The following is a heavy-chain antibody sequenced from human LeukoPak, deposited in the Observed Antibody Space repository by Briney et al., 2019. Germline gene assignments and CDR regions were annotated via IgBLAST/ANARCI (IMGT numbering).Heavy chain of an antibody. CDR1: GYSFTGYW. J-gene: IGHJ4*02. D-gene: IGHD3-10*01. CDR3: VRQEQLSSGSRRVDY. Sequence: GESLKISCKVSGYSFTGYWIGWVRQMPGKGLEWMGTIYPGDSDTRYSPSFQGQVTISADKSSSSAYLQWSSLKASDTAMYYCVRQEQLSSGSRRVDYWGQGTLVTVSS. V-gene: IGHV5-51*01. CDR2: IYPGDSDT.